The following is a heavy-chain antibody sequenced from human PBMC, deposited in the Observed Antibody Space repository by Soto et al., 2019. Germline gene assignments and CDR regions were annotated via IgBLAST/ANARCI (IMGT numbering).Heavy chain of an antibody. D-gene: IGHD6-13*01. CDR1: GFTFSSYA. V-gene: IGHV3-64*02. Sequence: EVQLVESGEGLVQPGGSLRLSCAASGFTFSSYAMHWVRQAPGKGLEYVSAISSNGGSTYYADSVKGRFTISRDNSKNTLYLQMGSLRAEDMAVYYCARVGSSSCLDYWGQGTLVTVSS. CDR3: ARVGSSSCLDY. J-gene: IGHJ4*02. CDR2: ISSNGGST.